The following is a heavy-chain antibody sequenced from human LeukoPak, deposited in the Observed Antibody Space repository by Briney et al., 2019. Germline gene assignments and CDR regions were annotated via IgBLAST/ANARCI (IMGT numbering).Heavy chain of an antibody. J-gene: IGHJ4*02. V-gene: IGHV4-4*02. D-gene: IGHD6-6*01. CDR3: ARGSLEYSSSWGIDY. CDR1: GGSISSSNW. Sequence: SETLSLTCAVSGGSISSSNWWSWVRQPPGKGLEWIGEIYHSGSTNYNPSLKSRVTISVDKSKNQFSLKLSSVTAADTAVYYCARGSLEYSSSWGIDYWGQGTLVTVSS. CDR2: IYHSGST.